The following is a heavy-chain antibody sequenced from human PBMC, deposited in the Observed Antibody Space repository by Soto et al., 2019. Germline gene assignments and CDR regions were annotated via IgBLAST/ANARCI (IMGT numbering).Heavy chain of an antibody. J-gene: IGHJ4*02. CDR3: ARTTYYYDSSGYYGYYFDY. CDR1: GGSISSYY. CDR2: IYYSGST. D-gene: IGHD3-22*01. Sequence: PSETLSLTXTVSGGSISSYYWSWIRQPPGKGLEWIGYIYYSGSTNYNPSLKSRVTISVDTSKNQFSLKLSSVTAADTAVYYCARTTYYYDSSGYYGYYFDYWGQGTLVTVSS. V-gene: IGHV4-59*01.